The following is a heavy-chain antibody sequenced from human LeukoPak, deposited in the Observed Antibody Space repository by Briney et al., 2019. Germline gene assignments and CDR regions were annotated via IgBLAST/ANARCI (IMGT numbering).Heavy chain of an antibody. Sequence: GASVKVSCKASGYTFTSYDINWVRQASGKGLEWMGWMNPNRGNTGYAQKFQGRVTMTRTTSISTAYMELSSLRSEDTAVYYCARGSVFRKGIDVWGQGTTVTVSS. J-gene: IGHJ6*02. CDR2: MNPNRGNT. V-gene: IGHV1-8*01. D-gene: IGHD3-16*01. CDR3: ARGSVFRKGIDV. CDR1: GYTFTSYD.